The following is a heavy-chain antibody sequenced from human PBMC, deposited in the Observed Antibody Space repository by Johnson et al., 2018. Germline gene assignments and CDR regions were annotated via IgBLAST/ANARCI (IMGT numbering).Heavy chain of an antibody. CDR1: GDTFSSYA. V-gene: IGHV1-69*01. D-gene: IGHD3-10*01. Sequence: QVQLVESGAEVKKPGSSVKVSCKASGDTFSSYAINWVRQAPGQGLEWMGGTIPIFGKTNYAQTFQGRVTITADESTRTAYMELTSLRAEDTAVYYCARDEGVLWFGSSSYYYGLDVWGQGTTVIVSS. J-gene: IGHJ6*02. CDR3: ARDEGVLWFGSSSYYYGLDV. CDR2: TIPIFGKT.